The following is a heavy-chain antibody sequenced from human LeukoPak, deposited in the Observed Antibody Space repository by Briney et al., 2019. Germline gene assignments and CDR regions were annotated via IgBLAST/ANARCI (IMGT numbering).Heavy chain of an antibody. Sequence: GGSLRLSCAASGFTFSIYSMNWVRRAPGKGLEWVSSISSSSSYIYYADSVKGRFTISRDNAKNSLYLQMNSLRAEDTAVYYCARDPTRDFWSGYYSSRGGTHFDYWGQGTLVTLSS. CDR2: ISSSSSYI. J-gene: IGHJ4*02. V-gene: IGHV3-21*01. CDR1: GFTFSIYS. D-gene: IGHD3-3*01. CDR3: ARDPTRDFWSGYYSSRGGTHFDY.